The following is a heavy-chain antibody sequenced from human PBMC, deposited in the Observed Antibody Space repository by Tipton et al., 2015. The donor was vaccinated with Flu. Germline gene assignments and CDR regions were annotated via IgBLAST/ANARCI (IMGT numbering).Heavy chain of an antibody. D-gene: IGHD3-16*01. Sequence: SLRLSCAVSGLTVSNTYMSWVRQAPGKGLEWVSVLFSGGDKTYADSVKGRFTISRDNSKNTLYLQMNSLRVADTAVYYCARFGGGALDSWGQGTLVTVPS. CDR2: LFSGGDK. CDR1: GLTVSNTY. CDR3: ARFGGGALDS. V-gene: IGHV3-66*02. J-gene: IGHJ5*01.